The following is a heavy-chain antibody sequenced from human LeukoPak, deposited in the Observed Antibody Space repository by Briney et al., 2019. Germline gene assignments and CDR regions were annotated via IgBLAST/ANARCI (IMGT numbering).Heavy chain of an antibody. Sequence: GGSLRLSCAASGFSFDDYYMTWIRQAPGKGLEWLSYISSSGSTISYADSVKGRFTISRDNAKNSLYLQMNSLRAEDTVVYYCARDRKYSHSYRDLYFFDCWGQGTLVTVSS. D-gene: IGHD5-18*01. CDR1: GFSFDDYY. CDR3: ARDRKYSHSYRDLYFFDC. J-gene: IGHJ4*02. V-gene: IGHV3-11*04. CDR2: ISSSGSTI.